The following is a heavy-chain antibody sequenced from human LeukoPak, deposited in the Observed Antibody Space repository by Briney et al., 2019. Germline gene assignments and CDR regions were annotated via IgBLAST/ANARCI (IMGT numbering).Heavy chain of an antibody. Sequence: ASVKVSCKASGYTFTSYDMNWVRQATGQGLEWMGWMNPNSGNTGYSQNFQGRVTIIRDTSASTAYMELSSLRSEDTAVYYCARVPLHDSSGHYYPHWGQGTLVTVSS. CDR1: GYTFTSYD. CDR2: MNPNSGNT. CDR3: ARVPLHDSSGHYYPH. J-gene: IGHJ1*01. D-gene: IGHD3-22*01. V-gene: IGHV1-8*01.